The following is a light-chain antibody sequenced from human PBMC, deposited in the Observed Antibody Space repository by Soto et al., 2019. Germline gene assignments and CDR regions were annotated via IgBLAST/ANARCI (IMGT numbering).Light chain of an antibody. J-gene: IGKJ5*01. CDR1: QSVSSSY. CDR3: QQYGSSST. V-gene: IGKV3-20*01. CDR2: GAS. Sequence: EIVLTQSPGTLSLSPGERATLSSRASQSVSSSYLAWYQQKPGQAPRLLIYGASSRPTGIPDRFSGSGSGTDFTLTISRLEPEDFAVYYCQQYGSSSTFGQGTRLEIK.